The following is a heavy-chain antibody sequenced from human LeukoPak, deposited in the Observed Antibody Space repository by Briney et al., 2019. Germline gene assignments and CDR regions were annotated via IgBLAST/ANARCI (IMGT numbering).Heavy chain of an antibody. D-gene: IGHD4-17*01. CDR1: GGSISSNY. V-gene: IGHV4-59*08. Sequence: SETLSLTCIVSGGSISSNYWTWIRQSPGKGLEWIGHISYSGSTNYIPSLKSRVTISADTSKNQFSLKLSSVTAADTAVYYCARSYGGNTHFDYWGQGTLVTVSS. J-gene: IGHJ4*02. CDR2: ISYSGST. CDR3: ARSYGGNTHFDY.